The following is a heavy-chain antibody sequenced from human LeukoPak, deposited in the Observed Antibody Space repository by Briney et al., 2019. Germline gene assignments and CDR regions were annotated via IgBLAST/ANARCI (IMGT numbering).Heavy chain of an antibody. CDR2: INVGNGNT. J-gene: IGHJ3*02. D-gene: IGHD3-22*01. V-gene: IGHV1-3*03. CDR3: ARTLVVINDAFDI. Sequence: ASVKVSCKASGYPFTNYAMHWVRQAPGQRLEWMGWINVGNGNTKYSQEFQGRVTITRDTSASTAYMELSSLRSEDMAVYYCARTLVVINDAFDIWGQGTMVTVSS. CDR1: GYPFTNYA.